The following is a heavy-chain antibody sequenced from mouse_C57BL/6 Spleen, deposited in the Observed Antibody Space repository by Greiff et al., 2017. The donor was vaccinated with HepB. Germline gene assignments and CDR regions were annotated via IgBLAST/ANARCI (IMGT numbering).Heavy chain of an antibody. CDR2: IYPGDGDT. Sequence: VQLQQSGAELVKPGASVKISCKASGYAFSSYWMNWVKQRPGTGLEWIGQIYPGDGDTNSNGKFKGKATLTADKSSSTAYMQLSSLTSEDSAVYFCARSYYGSSYSFDYWGQGTTLTGSS. V-gene: IGHV1-80*01. J-gene: IGHJ2*01. CDR3: ARSYYGSSYSFDY. D-gene: IGHD1-1*01. CDR1: GYAFSSYW.